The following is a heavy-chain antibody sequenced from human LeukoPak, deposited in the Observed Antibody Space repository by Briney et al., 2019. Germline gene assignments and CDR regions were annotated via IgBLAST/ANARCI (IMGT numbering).Heavy chain of an antibody. CDR3: AKDADSRPTRTHHDY. V-gene: IGHV3-23*01. D-gene: IGHD1-14*01. CDR1: GFTFTTYA. J-gene: IGHJ4*02. CDR2: ISGGGSTT. Sequence: PGGCLRLSCAASGFTFTTYAMSWVRQAPGKGLEWVSAISGGGSTTSYADSVKGRFTISRDNSKNILYLQMNSLRAEDTAVYYCAKDADSRPTRTHHDYWGQGTLVTVSS.